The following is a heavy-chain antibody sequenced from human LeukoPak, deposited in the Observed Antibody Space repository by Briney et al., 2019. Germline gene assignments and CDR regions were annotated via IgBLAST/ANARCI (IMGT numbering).Heavy chain of an antibody. D-gene: IGHD3-3*02. Sequence: GGYLRLSCAASGFTFSNYWMHWVRQAPGKGLVWVSLIYSGGSTYYADSVKGRFTISRDNSNNTVYLQMNSLRAEDTAVYYCARAPSNAHFDYWGQGTLVTVSS. CDR3: ARAPSNAHFDY. V-gene: IGHV3-66*01. J-gene: IGHJ4*02. CDR1: GFTFSNYW. CDR2: IYSGGST.